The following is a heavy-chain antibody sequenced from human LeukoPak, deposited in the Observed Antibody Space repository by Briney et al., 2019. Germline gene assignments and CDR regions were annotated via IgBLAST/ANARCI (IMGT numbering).Heavy chain of an antibody. CDR1: GYTFTGYY. Sequence: ASVKVSCKASGYTFTGYYMHWVRHAPGQGLEWMVWINPNSGGTNYAQKFQGRVTMTRDTSITTAYMELSRLSSDDTAVYYCARHPGKVTNDWYFDLWGRGALVTVSS. V-gene: IGHV1-2*02. CDR3: ARHPGKVTNDWYFDL. CDR2: INPNSGGT. D-gene: IGHD4-23*01. J-gene: IGHJ2*01.